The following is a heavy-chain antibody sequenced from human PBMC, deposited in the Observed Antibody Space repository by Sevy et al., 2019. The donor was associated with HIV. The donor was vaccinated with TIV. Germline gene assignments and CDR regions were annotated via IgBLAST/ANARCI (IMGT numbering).Heavy chain of an antibody. CDR1: GGSITSLY. J-gene: IGHJ4*02. D-gene: IGHD1-26*01. V-gene: IGHV4-59*08. CDR3: AGENSWGRGYS. Sequence: SETLSLTCTVSGGSITSLYWNWIRQPPGKGLEWIANIYYNGHINYNPSLKSRVTLPLVTSKNQFSLRLRSVTAADTAMYYCAGENSWGRGYSWGQGTLVTVSS. CDR2: IYYNGHI.